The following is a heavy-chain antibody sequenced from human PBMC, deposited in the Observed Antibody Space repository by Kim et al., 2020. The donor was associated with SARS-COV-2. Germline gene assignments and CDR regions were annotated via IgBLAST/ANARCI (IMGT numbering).Heavy chain of an antibody. CDR2: IWYDGSNK. Sequence: GGSLRLSCAASGFTFSSYAMHWVRQAPGKGLEWVAVIWYDGSNKYYADSVKGRFTISRDNSKNTLYLQMNSLKAEDTAVYYCAKGRGQLVMFGYFDYWGQGTLVTVSS. V-gene: IGHV3-33*06. J-gene: IGHJ4*02. CDR3: AKGRGQLVMFGYFDY. D-gene: IGHD6-13*01. CDR1: GFTFSSYA.